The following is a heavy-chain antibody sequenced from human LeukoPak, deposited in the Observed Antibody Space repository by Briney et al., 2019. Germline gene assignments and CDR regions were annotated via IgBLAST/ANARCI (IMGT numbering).Heavy chain of an antibody. Sequence: GGSLRLSCVASGITFSTYDMNWVRQAPGKGLEWVSTISSCSKYLYYADSLEGRFTISRDNAKNSLYLQMDSLRAEDTAVYYCAAGLDYWGQGTLVTVSS. V-gene: IGHV3-21*01. J-gene: IGHJ4*02. CDR1: GITFSTYD. CDR3: AAGLDY. CDR2: ISSCSKYL.